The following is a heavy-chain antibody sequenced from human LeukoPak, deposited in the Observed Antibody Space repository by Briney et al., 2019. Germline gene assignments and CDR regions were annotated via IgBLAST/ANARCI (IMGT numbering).Heavy chain of an antibody. Sequence: GASVKVSCKASGYTFTSYGISWVRQAPGQGLEWMGGIIPIFGTANYAQKSQGRVTITADESTSTAYMELSSLRSEDTAVYYCARVGYSGYDWFYFDYWGQGTLVTVSS. CDR1: GYTFTSYG. CDR2: IIPIFGTA. D-gene: IGHD5-12*01. CDR3: ARVGYSGYDWFYFDY. V-gene: IGHV1-69*13. J-gene: IGHJ4*02.